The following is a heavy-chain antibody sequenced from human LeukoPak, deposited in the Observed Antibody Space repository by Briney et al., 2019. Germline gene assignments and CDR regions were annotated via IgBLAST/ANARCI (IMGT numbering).Heavy chain of an antibody. D-gene: IGHD6-19*01. CDR2: IRYDGSNK. CDR1: GFTFGSYG. CDR3: AKGPIAVAGTYYFDY. Sequence: GGSLRLSCAASGFTFGSYGMHWVGQAPAKGLGGVAFIRYDGSNKYYADSVKGRFTISRDNSKNTLYLQMNSLRAEDTAVYYCAKGPIAVAGTYYFDYWGQGTLVTVSS. V-gene: IGHV3-30*02. J-gene: IGHJ4*02.